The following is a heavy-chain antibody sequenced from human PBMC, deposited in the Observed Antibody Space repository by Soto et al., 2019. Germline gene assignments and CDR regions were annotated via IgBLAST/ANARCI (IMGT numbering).Heavy chain of an antibody. CDR2: IDPSDSYT. D-gene: IGHD1-20*01. J-gene: IGHJ6*02. V-gene: IGHV5-10-1*01. Sequence: RGESLKISCKGSGYSFTSYWISWVRQMPGKGLEWMGRIDPSDSYTNYSPSFQGHVTISADESISTAYLQWSSLKASDTAMYYCARHGIDVWDYGMDVWGQGTTVTVSS. CDR1: GYSFTSYW. CDR3: ARHGIDVWDYGMDV.